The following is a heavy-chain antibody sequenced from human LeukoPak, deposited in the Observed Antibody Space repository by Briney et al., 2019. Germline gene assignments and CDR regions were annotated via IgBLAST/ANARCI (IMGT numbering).Heavy chain of an antibody. D-gene: IGHD3-10*01. CDR3: AKDMEGTSGYYFDY. J-gene: IGHJ4*02. Sequence: PGGSPRLSCAASGFTFSSYAMSWVRQAPGKGLEWVSAISGSGGSTYYADSVKGRFTISRDNSKNTLYLQMNSLRAEDTAVYYCAKDMEGTSGYYFDYWGQGTLVTVSS. CDR2: ISGSGGST. CDR1: GFTFSSYA. V-gene: IGHV3-23*01.